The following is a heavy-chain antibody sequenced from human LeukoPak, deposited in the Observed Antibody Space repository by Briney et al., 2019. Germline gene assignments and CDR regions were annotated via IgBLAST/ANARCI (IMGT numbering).Heavy chain of an antibody. Sequence: PSEALSLTCAVSGGSFSGYYRSWIRQPPGKGLEWIGEMNESGGTTYNPSLKSRVTMSVDPSKNQLSLKLTSVTAADTAVYYCARGLRAARLVSWRQGTLVTVSS. J-gene: IGHJ5*02. CDR1: GGSFSGYY. CDR3: ARGLRAARLVS. V-gene: IGHV4-34*01. CDR2: MNESGGT. D-gene: IGHD6-6*01.